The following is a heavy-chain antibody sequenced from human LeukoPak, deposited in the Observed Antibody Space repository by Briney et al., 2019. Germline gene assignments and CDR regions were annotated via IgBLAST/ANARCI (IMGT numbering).Heavy chain of an antibody. J-gene: IGHJ6*03. CDR2: ISGSGGST. D-gene: IGHD5-12*01. CDR1: GFTFSSYA. V-gene: IGHV3-23*01. CDR3: AKVGTNYYMDV. Sequence: GGSLRLTCVVSGFTFSSYAMSWVRQAPGKGLEWVSAISGSGGSTYYADSVKGRFTISRDNSKNALYLQMNSLRADDTAVYYCAKVGTNYYMDVWGKGTTVTVSS.